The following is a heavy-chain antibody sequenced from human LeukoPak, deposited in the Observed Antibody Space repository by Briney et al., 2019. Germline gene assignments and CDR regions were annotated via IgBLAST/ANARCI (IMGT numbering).Heavy chain of an antibody. V-gene: IGHV4-30-4*08. CDR2: IYYSGST. CDR1: GGSISSGDYY. J-gene: IGHJ5*02. CDR3: ASTNCSSASCYGAKWFDP. D-gene: IGHD2-2*01. Sequence: SETLSLTCTVSGGSISSGDYYWSWIRQPPGKGLEWIGYIYYSGSTFHYNPSLKSRVNISVDTSKNQFSLRLSSVTAVDTAVYYCASTNCSSASCYGAKWFDPWGQGTLVTVSS.